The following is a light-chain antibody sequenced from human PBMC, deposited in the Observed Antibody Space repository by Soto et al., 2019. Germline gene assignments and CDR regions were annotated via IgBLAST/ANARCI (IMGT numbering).Light chain of an antibody. CDR2: ASS. CDR3: QQLNSYPLT. Sequence: DIQLTQSPSFLSASVGDRVTITCRASQGISSYLAWYQQKPGKAPKLLIYASSTLQSGVPLRFSGGGSETEFSLTISSLQPEDFATYYCQQLNSYPLTFGQGTRLE. CDR1: QGISSY. J-gene: IGKJ5*01. V-gene: IGKV1-9*01.